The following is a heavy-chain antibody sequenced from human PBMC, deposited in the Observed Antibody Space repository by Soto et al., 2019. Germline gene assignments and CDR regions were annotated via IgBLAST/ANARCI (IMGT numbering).Heavy chain of an antibody. J-gene: IGHJ6*02. V-gene: IGHV4-59*01. CDR2: IYYSGST. Sequence: SETLSLTCTVSGGYISSYYWSWIRQPPGKGLEWIGYIYYSGSTNYNPSLKSRVTISVDTSKNQFSLKLSSVTAADTAVYYCARWVLYGMDVWGQGTTVTVSS. CDR3: ARWVLYGMDV. CDR1: GGYISSYY.